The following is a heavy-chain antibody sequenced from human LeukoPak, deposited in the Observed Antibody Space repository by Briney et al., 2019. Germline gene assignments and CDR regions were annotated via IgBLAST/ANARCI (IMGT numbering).Heavy chain of an antibody. V-gene: IGHV1-24*01. CDR1: GYTLTELS. Sequence: ASVKVSCKVSGYTLTELSMHWVRQAPGKGLEWMGGFDPEDGETIYAQKFQGRVTMTRNTSISTAYMELSSLRSEDTAVYYCARDVGSRTADYGDLDDYWGQGALVTVSS. CDR2: FDPEDGET. CDR3: ARDVGSRTADYGDLDDY. J-gene: IGHJ4*02. D-gene: IGHD4-17*01.